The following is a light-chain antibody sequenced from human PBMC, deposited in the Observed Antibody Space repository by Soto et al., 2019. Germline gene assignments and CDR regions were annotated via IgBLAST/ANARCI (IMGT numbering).Light chain of an antibody. CDR2: DAS. J-gene: IGKJ5*01. CDR3: QQRANWPLTT. Sequence: EVVLTQSPDTLSLSPGGRARCSCSASQSVSSTYLAWYQQQPGQAPRLLIYDASNRATGIPARFSGSGSGTDFTLTIRSLEPEDFAIYYCQQRANWPLTTFGHGTRLEIK. V-gene: IGKV3D-20*02. CDR1: QSVSSTY.